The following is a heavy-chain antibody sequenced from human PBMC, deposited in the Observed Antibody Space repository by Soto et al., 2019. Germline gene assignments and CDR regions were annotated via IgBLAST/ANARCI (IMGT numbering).Heavy chain of an antibody. J-gene: IGHJ3*02. CDR2: ISAYNGNT. CDR3: ARWAGGYDFWSGYYTRAFDI. D-gene: IGHD3-3*01. Sequence: QVQLVQSGAEVKKPGASVKVSCKASGYTFTSYGISWVRQAPGQGLEWMGWISAYNGNTNYAQKLQGRVTMTTDTSTSTAYMELRSLGSDDTAVYYCARWAGGYDFWSGYYTRAFDIWGQGTMVTVSS. V-gene: IGHV1-18*04. CDR1: GYTFTSYG.